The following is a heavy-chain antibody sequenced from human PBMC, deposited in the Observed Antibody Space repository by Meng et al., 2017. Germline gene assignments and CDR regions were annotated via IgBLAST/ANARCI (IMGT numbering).Heavy chain of an antibody. CDR1: GDSVTVGSHY. CDR2: IDYGGST. D-gene: IGHD3-16*01. V-gene: IGHV4-61*01. Sequence: GQGLVRPSEPLSLPCPVSGDSVTVGSHYWSWIRQPPGKGLEWIGYIDYGGSTSYNPSLRSRVTISVDTSNNQFSLKLSSVTAADTAVFYCARTRGDYYFDYWGQGTLVTVSS. CDR3: ARTRGDYYFDY. J-gene: IGHJ4*02.